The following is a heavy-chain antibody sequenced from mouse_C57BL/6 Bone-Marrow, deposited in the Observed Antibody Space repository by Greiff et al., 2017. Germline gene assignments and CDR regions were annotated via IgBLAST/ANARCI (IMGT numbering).Heavy chain of an antibody. D-gene: IGHD4-1*01. Sequence: DVMLVESGGGLVQPGGSLSLSCAASGFTFTDYYMSWVRQPPGKALEWLGFIRNKANGYTTEYSASVKGRFTISRDNSQSILYLQMNALRAEDSATYYCARWELTLDYGGQGTTLTGSS. V-gene: IGHV7-3*01. J-gene: IGHJ2*01. CDR3: ARWELTLDY. CDR1: GFTFTDYY. CDR2: IRNKANGYTT.